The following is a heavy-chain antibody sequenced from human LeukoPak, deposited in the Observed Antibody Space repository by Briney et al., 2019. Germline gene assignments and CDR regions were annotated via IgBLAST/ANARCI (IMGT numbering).Heavy chain of an antibody. Sequence: SETLSLTCTVSGGSISSYYWSWIRQPPGKGLEWIGYIYYSGSTYYNPSLKSRVTISVDTSKNQFSLKLSSVTAADTAVYYCARETMIVGIDYWGQGTLVTVSS. V-gene: IGHV4-59*01. CDR3: ARETMIVGIDY. J-gene: IGHJ4*02. CDR2: IYYSGST. CDR1: GGSISSYY. D-gene: IGHD3-22*01.